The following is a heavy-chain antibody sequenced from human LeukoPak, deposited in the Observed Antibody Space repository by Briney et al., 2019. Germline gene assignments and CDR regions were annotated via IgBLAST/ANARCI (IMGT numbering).Heavy chain of an antibody. V-gene: IGHV1-18*01. CDR1: GYTFTSYG. Sequence: ASVKVSCKASGYTFTSYGISWVRQAPGQGLEWMGWISAYNGNTNYAQKLQGRVTMTTDTSTSTAYMELRSLRSDDTAVYYCARVFLDPGPRVGATADYWGQGTLVTVSS. CDR2: ISAYNGNT. CDR3: ARVFLDPGPRVGATADY. J-gene: IGHJ4*02. D-gene: IGHD1-26*01.